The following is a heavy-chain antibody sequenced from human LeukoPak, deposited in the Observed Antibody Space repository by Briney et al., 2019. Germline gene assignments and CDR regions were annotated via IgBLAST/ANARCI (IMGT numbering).Heavy chain of an antibody. CDR3: ARDGGLHTNFDY. J-gene: IGHJ4*02. D-gene: IGHD2-15*01. Sequence: GGSLTLSCAASGFTFRNYWMGWVRQAPGKGREWVANTKPDGTAEYADSVRGRFTTSRDNANNFLYLQMNSLRGEDTAVYYCARDGGLHTNFDYWGQGTLVTVSS. CDR2: TKPDGTA. V-gene: IGHV3-7*01. CDR1: GFTFRNYW.